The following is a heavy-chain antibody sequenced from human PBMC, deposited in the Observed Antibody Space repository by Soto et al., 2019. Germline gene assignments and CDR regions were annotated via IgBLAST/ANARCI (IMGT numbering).Heavy chain of an antibody. J-gene: IGHJ4*02. CDR1: GGSISSYY. V-gene: IGHV4-59*01. CDR2: IYYSGST. CDR3: ARVGRGDTAMAALYYFAY. D-gene: IGHD5-18*01. Sequence: PSETLSLTCTVSGGSISSYYWSWIRQPPGKGLEWIGYIYYSGSTNYNPSLKSRVTISVDTSKNQFSLKLSSVTAADTAVYYCARVGRGDTAMAALYYFAYWGQGTLVTVSS.